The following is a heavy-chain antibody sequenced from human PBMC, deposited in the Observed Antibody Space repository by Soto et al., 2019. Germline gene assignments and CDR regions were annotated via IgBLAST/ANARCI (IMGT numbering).Heavy chain of an antibody. D-gene: IGHD4-17*01. J-gene: IGHJ6*02. CDR3: ARAHYGDYGYGMDV. V-gene: IGHV4-30-2*01. CDR1: GGSISSGGYS. Sequence: QLQLQESGSGLVKPSQTLSLTCAVSGGSISSGGYSWSWIRQPPGKGLEWIGYIYHSGSTYYNPSLKRRVTLSVDRSKNQFSLKLSSVTAADTAVYYCARAHYGDYGYGMDVWGQGTTVTVSS. CDR2: IYHSGST.